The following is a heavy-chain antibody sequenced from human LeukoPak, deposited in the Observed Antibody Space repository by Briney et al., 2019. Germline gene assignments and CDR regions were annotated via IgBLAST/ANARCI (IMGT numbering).Heavy chain of an antibody. D-gene: IGHD2-2*02. Sequence: SQTLSLTCSVSVGSISSGCYSWSWIRQPPGKGLEWIGYIYHSGSTYYNPSLKSRVTISVDRSKQQFSLKLSSVTAAETAVYYCARSIVVVPAAISGRVDYWGQGTLVTVSS. CDR2: IYHSGST. CDR3: ARSIVVVPAAISGRVDY. J-gene: IGHJ4*02. V-gene: IGHV4-30-2*01. CDR1: VGSISSGCYS.